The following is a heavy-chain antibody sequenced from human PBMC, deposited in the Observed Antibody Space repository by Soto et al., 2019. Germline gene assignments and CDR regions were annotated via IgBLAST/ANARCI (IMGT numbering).Heavy chain of an antibody. J-gene: IGHJ4*02. CDR2: ISSSSSYI. D-gene: IGHD2-8*01. V-gene: IGHV3-21*01. CDR1: GFTFSSYS. CDR3: ARAEVVLMVYATFDY. Sequence: GGSLRLSCAASGFTFSSYSMNWVRQAPGKGLEWVSSISSSSSYIYYADSVKGRFTISRDNAKNSLYLQMNSLRAEDTAVYYCARAEVVLMVYATFDYWGQGTLVTVSS.